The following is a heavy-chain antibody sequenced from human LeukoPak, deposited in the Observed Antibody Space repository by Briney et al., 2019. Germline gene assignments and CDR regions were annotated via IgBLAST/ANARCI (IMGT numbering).Heavy chain of an antibody. Sequence: ASVKVSCKASGGTFSSYAISWVRQAPGQGLEWMGGIIPIFGTANYAQKFQGRVTITADKSTSTAYMELSSLRSEDTAVYYCASVTMGAFDIWGQGTMVTVSS. CDR3: ASVTMGAFDI. CDR1: GGTFSSYA. V-gene: IGHV1-69*06. D-gene: IGHD2-2*01. CDR2: IIPIFGTA. J-gene: IGHJ3*02.